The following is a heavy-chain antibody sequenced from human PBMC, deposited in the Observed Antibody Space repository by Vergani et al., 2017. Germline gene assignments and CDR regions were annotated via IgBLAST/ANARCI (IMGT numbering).Heavy chain of an antibody. J-gene: IGHJ6*03. D-gene: IGHD6-6*01. CDR1: GFSFPGYA. CDR3: AKGGGGYSSSLYYYYMDV. CDR2: VSGSSATP. V-gene: IGHV3-23*01. Sequence: EVQLLESGGGLVQPGGSLRLSCEASGFSFPGYAMSWVRQAPGKGLEWVSSVSGSSATPYYADSVKGRFIISRDNSKNTLHLQMNSLRAEDTAVYYCAKGGGGYSSSLYYYYMDVWGKGTTVTVSS.